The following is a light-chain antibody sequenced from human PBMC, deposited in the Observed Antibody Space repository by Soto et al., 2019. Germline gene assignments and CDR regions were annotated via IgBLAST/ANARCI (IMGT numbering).Light chain of an antibody. CDR1: TPNIGNNY. J-gene: IGLJ1*01. Sequence: QSVLTQPPSVSAAPGQKVTLSFSGSTPNIGNNYVSWFQQLPGTAPKLLIHENDKRPSGIPDRFSGSTSGTSATLGITGLQTGDEADYYCGTWDSSLSGYVFATGTKVTVL. CDR2: END. CDR3: GTWDSSLSGYV. V-gene: IGLV1-51*02.